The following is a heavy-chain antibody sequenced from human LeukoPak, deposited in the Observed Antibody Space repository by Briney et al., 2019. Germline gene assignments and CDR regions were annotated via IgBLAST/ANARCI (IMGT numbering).Heavy chain of an antibody. CDR3: ARDGYTASYYSLDY. D-gene: IGHD1-26*01. V-gene: IGHV4-4*07. J-gene: IGHJ4*02. CDR1: GGSIRSYY. CDR2: IYTTGTT. Sequence: SETLSLTCTVSGGSIRSYYWSWIRPPAGKGLESIGRIYTTGTTNYNPSLKSRVTMSVDVSKNQFSLRLSSVTAADSAVYYCARDGYTASYYSLDYWGQGIQVTVSS.